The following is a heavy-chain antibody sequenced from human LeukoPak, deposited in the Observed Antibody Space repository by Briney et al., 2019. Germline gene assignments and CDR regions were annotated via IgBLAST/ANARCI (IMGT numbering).Heavy chain of an antibody. V-gene: IGHV3-49*04. Sequence: GGSLRLSCTASGFTFGDYAMSWVRQAPGKGLEWVGFIRSKAYGGTTEYAASVKGRFTISRDDSKSIAYLQMNSLKTEDTAVYYCTRVFLWDGDPRWFDPLGQRTLVTVSS. CDR3: TRVFLWDGDPRWFDP. CDR1: GFTFGDYA. D-gene: IGHD4-17*01. CDR2: IRSKAYGGTT. J-gene: IGHJ5*02.